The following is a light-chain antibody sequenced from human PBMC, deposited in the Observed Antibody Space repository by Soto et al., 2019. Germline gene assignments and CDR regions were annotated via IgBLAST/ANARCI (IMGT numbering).Light chain of an antibody. Sequence: QSALTQPASVSGSPGQSITISCTGTSSDVGGYNYVSWYQQHPSKAPKLMIYEVSNRPSGVSNRFSGSKSGNTASLTISGLQAEDEADYYCSSYTSSSLAFGGGTKLTVL. J-gene: IGLJ3*02. CDR1: SSDVGGYNY. CDR3: SSYTSSSLA. V-gene: IGLV2-14*01. CDR2: EVS.